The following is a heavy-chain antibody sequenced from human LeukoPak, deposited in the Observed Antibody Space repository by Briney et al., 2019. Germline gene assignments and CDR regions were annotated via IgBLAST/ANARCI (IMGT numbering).Heavy chain of an antibody. V-gene: IGHV1-69*04. Sequence: GASVKVSCKASGGTFSSYAISWVRQAPGQGLEWMGRIIPILGIANYAQKFQGRVTITADKSTSIAYMELSSLRSEDTAVYYCAVPAGVVASSEYFQHWGQGTLVTVSS. J-gene: IGHJ1*01. CDR3: AVPAGVVASSEYFQH. CDR2: IIPILGIA. D-gene: IGHD5-12*01. CDR1: GGTFSSYA.